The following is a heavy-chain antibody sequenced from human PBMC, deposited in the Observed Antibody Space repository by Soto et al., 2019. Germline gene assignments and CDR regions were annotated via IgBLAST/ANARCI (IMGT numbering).Heavy chain of an antibody. Sequence: QVQLQQWGAGLLKPSETLSLTCAVYGGSFSGYYWSWIRQPPGKGLEWIGEINHSGSTNYNPSLKSRVTISVDTSKNQFSLKLSSVTAADTAVYYCANTVRTLHSSGRYYYYYMDVWGKGTTVTVSS. D-gene: IGHD3-10*01. J-gene: IGHJ6*03. V-gene: IGHV4-34*01. CDR1: GGSFSGYY. CDR2: INHSGST. CDR3: ANTVRTLHSSGRYYYYYMDV.